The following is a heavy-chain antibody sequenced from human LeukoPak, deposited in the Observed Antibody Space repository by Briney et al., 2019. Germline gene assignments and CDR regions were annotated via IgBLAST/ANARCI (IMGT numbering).Heavy chain of an antibody. CDR2: IYYTGST. CDR3: ARVFWSGYVYCDS. J-gene: IGHJ4*02. Sequence: SETLSLTCTVSGDSVNSGGLYWTWIRQHPGKGLEWIGYIYYTGSTSYNSSLESRVSMSIDTSGNQFSLELSSVTAADTAIYYCARVFWSGYVYCDSRGQGILVTVSS. D-gene: IGHD3-3*01. CDR1: GDSVNSGGLY. V-gene: IGHV4-31*03.